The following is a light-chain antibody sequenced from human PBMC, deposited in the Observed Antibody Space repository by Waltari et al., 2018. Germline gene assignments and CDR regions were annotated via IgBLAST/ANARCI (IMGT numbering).Light chain of an antibody. CDR1: SGHSSNV. V-gene: IGLV4-69*01. J-gene: IGLJ3*02. CDR2: INSDGSH. CDR3: ETGGHGTWV. Sequence: QLVLTQSPSASASLGASVKLTCTLSSGHSSNVIAWHQQQPEKGPRYLRKINSDGSHSKGDEIPDRFSGSSSGAERYLTISSLQSDDEADYYCETGGHGTWVFGGGTKLTVL.